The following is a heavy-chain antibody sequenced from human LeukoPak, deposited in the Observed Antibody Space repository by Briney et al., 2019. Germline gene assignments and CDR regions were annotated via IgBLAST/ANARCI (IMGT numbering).Heavy chain of an antibody. CDR3: ARPGWIQQFDY. D-gene: IGHD5-18*01. CDR1: GFTLSSYW. CDR2: IKQDGSEK. Sequence: PGGSLRLSCAASGFTLSSYWMSWVRQAPGKGLEWVANIKQDGSEKYYVDSVKGRFTISRDNAKNSLYLQMNSLRAEDTAEYYCARPGWIQQFDYWGKGTLVTVS. V-gene: IGHV3-7*01. J-gene: IGHJ4*02.